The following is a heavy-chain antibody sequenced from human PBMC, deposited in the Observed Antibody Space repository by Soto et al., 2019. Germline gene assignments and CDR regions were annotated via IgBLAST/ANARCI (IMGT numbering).Heavy chain of an antibody. D-gene: IGHD3-22*01. CDR1: GYTFTDYS. CDR3: ARDSGYDTTGYSPFDN. J-gene: IGHJ4*02. CDR2: INPNSGGT. V-gene: IGHV1-2*02. Sequence: ASVKVSCKTSGYTFTDYSMHWVRQAPGQGLEWMGWINPNSGGTNYALKFQGRVTMTGGTSISTAYMELNSLTSDDSAVYYCARDSGYDTTGYSPFDNWGQGTLVTVSS.